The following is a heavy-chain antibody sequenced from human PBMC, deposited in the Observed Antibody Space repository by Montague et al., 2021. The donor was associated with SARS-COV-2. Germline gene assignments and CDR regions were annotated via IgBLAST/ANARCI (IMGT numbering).Heavy chain of an antibody. J-gene: IGHJ3*02. CDR2: ISDLGGAA. CDR1: GFTFSAYA. Sequence: SLRLSCAASGFTFSAYAMNRVRQAPGKGLEWVSAISDLGGAAYYAASVRGRFTNSRDNTNNNLYLQMNSLRGEDTAIYYCAKVRQMVGIYDVFDIWGRGTIVIVSS. CDR3: AKVRQMVGIYDVFDI. V-gene: IGHV3-23*01. D-gene: IGHD2-21*01.